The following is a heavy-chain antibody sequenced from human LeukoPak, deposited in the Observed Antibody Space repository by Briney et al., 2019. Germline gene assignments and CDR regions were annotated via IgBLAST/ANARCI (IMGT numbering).Heavy chain of an antibody. CDR1: GGSTSSSNYY. CDR2: IHYSGNT. J-gene: IGHJ4*02. V-gene: IGHV4-39*01. CDR3: ARGLYNFDY. Sequence: PSETLSLTCTVSGGSTSSSNYYWGWIRQPPGKGLEWIGGIHYSGNTYYNPSLKSRVTISVDTSKNQFSLKLSSVTAADTAVYYCARGLYNFDYWGQGTLVTVSS.